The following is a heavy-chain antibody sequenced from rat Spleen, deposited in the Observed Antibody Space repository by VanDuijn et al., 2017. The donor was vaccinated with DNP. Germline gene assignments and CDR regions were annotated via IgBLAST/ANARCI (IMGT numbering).Heavy chain of an antibody. CDR3: TREAYSSYTP. J-gene: IGHJ4*01. CDR2: ISSGGST. V-gene: IGHV2S12*01. Sequence: QVQLEESGPGLVQPSQTLSLTCTVSGFSLTTYHVHWVRQPPGKGLEWIAAISSGGSTYYNSALKSRLSISRDTSKSQVFLKMNSLQTADTAIYFCTREAYSSYTPWGQGTSVTVSS. D-gene: IGHD1-2*01. CDR1: GFSLTTYH.